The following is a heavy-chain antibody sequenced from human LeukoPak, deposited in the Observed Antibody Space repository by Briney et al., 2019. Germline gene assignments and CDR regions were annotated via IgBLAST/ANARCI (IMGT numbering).Heavy chain of an antibody. CDR2: IYYSGTT. CDR1: VGSINSYY. Sequence: SETLSLTCTVSVGSINSYYWSWIRQPPGKGLEWIGYIYYSGTTNYSPSLRSRVTISVDTSKNQFSLRLSSLTAADTAVYYCTRGNYAGVFDYWGQGLLVTVSS. CDR3: TRGNYAGVFDY. V-gene: IGHV4-59*08. J-gene: IGHJ4*02. D-gene: IGHD3-16*01.